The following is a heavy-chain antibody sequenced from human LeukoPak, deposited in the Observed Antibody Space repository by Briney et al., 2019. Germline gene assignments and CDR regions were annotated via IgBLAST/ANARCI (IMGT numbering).Heavy chain of an antibody. J-gene: IGHJ4*02. CDR3: AREGGDSSSWFPY. CDR1: GYTFTGYY. V-gene: IGHV1-2*06. CDR2: INPNSGGT. Sequence: AASVKVSCKASGYTFTGYYMHWLRQAPGQGLEWMGRINPNSGGTNYAQNFQGRVTMTRDTSISTAYMELGSLRSDDTAVYYCAREGGDSSSWFPYWGQGTLVTVSS. D-gene: IGHD6-13*01.